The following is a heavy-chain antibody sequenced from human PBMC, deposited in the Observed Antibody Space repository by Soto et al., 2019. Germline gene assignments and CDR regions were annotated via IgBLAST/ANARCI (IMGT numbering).Heavy chain of an antibody. CDR1: GVSISSGNYY. Sequence: SETLSLTCTVSGVSISSGNYYWSWIRQHPGKGLEWIGYIYYSGSTYYNPSLRSRVTISIDTSKNQFSLKLNSVTAADTAVYYCARRPQMYDSGGRRAFDIWGQGTMVTVSS. V-gene: IGHV4-31*03. D-gene: IGHD3-22*01. CDR2: IYYSGST. J-gene: IGHJ3*02. CDR3: ARRPQMYDSGGRRAFDI.